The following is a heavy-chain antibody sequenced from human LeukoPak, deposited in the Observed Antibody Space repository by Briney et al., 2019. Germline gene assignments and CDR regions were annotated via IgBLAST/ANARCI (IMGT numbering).Heavy chain of an antibody. CDR2: IYYSGST. J-gene: IGHJ6*02. CDR3: ARDSSPPAGYYNYYYYGMDV. Sequence: SETLSLTCTVSGGSISSYYWSWIRQPPGKGLEWIGYIYYSGSTNYNPSLQSRVTISIDTSKNQFSLKLSSVTAADTAVYYCARDSSPPAGYYNYYYYGMDVWGQGTTVTVSS. D-gene: IGHD3-9*01. V-gene: IGHV4-59*01. CDR1: GGSISSYY.